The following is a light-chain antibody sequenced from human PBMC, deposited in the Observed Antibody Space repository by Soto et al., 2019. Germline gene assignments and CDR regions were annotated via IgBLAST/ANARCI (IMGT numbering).Light chain of an antibody. CDR2: WAS. Sequence: DIVMTQSPDSLAVSLGERATINCKSSQRVLYSSNNKTYLAWYQQKPGQPPKLLIYWASTRESVVPDRFSGSGSGTDFTLTISSLQAEDGAVYYCQQYYSTPWTFGQGTKVEIK. J-gene: IGKJ1*01. V-gene: IGKV4-1*01. CDR1: QRVLYSSNNKTY. CDR3: QQYYSTPWT.